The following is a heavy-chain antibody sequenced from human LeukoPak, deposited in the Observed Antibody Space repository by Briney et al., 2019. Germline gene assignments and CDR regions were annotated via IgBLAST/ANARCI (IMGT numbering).Heavy chain of an antibody. CDR3: ARLLRYFDWFDY. D-gene: IGHD3-9*01. Sequence: SETLSLTCTVSGGSISSYYWSWIRQPPGKGLVWIGYIYYSGSTNYNPSLKSRVTISVDTSKNQFSLKLSSVTAADTAVYYCARLLRYFDWFDYWGQGTPVTVSS. V-gene: IGHV4-59*01. CDR2: IYYSGST. CDR1: GGSISSYY. J-gene: IGHJ4*02.